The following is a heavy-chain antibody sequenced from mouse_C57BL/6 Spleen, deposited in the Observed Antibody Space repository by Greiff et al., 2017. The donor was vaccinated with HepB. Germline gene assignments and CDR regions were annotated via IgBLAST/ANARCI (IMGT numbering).Heavy chain of an antibody. CDR2: INPNYGTT. D-gene: IGHD1-1*01. V-gene: IGHV1-39*01. J-gene: IGHJ2*01. CDR3: ARTPITTVVATDLDY. CDR1: GYSFTDYN. Sequence: EVQVVESGPELVKPGASVKISCKASGYSFTDYNMNWVKQSNGKSLEWIGVINPNYGTTSYNQKFKGKATLTVDQSSSTAYMRLNSLTSEDSAVYYCARTPITTVVATDLDYWGQGTTLTVSS.